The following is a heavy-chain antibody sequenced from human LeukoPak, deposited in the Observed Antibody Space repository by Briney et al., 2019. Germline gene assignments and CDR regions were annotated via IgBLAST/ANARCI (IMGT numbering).Heavy chain of an antibody. CDR1: GGSISSYY. Sequence: SETLSLTCTVSGGSISSYYWSWIRQPPGKGLEWIGYIYYGGSTNYNPSLKSRVTISVDTSKNQFSLTLSSVTAADTAVYYCSRGVERYCDWLLWYFGYWGQGTLVTVSS. V-gene: IGHV4-59*01. CDR2: IYYGGST. J-gene: IGHJ4*02. D-gene: IGHD3-9*01. CDR3: SRGVERYCDWLLWYFGY.